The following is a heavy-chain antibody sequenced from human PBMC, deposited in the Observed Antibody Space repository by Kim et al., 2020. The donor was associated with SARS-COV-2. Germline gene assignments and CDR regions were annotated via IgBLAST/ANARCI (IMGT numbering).Heavy chain of an antibody. CDR2: INPNSGGT. J-gene: IGHJ5*02. V-gene: IGHV1-2*04. CDR1: GYTFTGYY. Sequence: ASVKVSCKASGYTFTGYYMHWVRQAPGQGLEWMGWINPNSGGTNYAQKFQGWVTMTRDASISTAYMELSRLRSDDTAVYYCARASCPGSGSYYDFDPWGQGTLVTVSS. D-gene: IGHD1-26*01. CDR3: ARASCPGSGSYYDFDP.